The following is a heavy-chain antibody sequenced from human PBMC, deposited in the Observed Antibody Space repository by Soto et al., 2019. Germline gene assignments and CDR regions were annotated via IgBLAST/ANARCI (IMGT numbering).Heavy chain of an antibody. J-gene: IGHJ4*02. D-gene: IGHD1-26*01. CDR2: IYYSGST. V-gene: IGHV4-59*01. CDR3: ARFSVGAFDY. CDR1: GGSISSYY. Sequence: SETLSLTCTVFGGSISSYYWSWIRQPPGKGLEWIGYIYYSGSTNYNPSLKSRVTISIDTSKNQFSLKLSSVTAADTAVYYCARFSVGAFDYWGQGTLVTVPS.